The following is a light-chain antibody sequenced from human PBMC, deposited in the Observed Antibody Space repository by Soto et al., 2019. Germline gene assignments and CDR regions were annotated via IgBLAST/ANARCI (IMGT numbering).Light chain of an antibody. CDR3: AAWDVNLSGGV. CDR2: RND. CDR1: SSNIGSHF. J-gene: IGLJ3*02. Sequence: QSVLTQPPSASGTPGQRVTISCSGSSSNIGSHFVYWYQQLPGTAPKLLIYRNDQRPSGVPDRFSGSKSGTSASLAISGLRSEEESDYYWAAWDVNLSGGVFGGGTKVTVL. V-gene: IGLV1-47*01.